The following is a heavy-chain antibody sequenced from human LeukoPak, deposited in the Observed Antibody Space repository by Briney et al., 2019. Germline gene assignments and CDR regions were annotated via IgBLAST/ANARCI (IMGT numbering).Heavy chain of an antibody. J-gene: IGHJ4*02. CDR3: ARDSEVNCSSTSCSYFDY. Sequence: SETLSLTCTVSGGSISSGGYYWSWIRQPPGKGLEWIGYIYHSGSTYYNPSLKSRVTTSVDRSKNQFSLKLSSVTAADTAVYYCARDSEVNCSSTSCSYFDYWGQGTLVTVSS. V-gene: IGHV4-30-2*01. CDR2: IYHSGST. CDR1: GGSISSGGYY. D-gene: IGHD2-2*01.